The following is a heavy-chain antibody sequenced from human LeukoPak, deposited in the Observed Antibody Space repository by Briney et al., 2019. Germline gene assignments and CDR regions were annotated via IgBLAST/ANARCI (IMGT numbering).Heavy chain of an antibody. V-gene: IGHV3-30-3*01. CDR1: GFTFSSYA. D-gene: IGHD2-2*01. CDR3: ARVGYQKPVRYYYYGMDV. Sequence: GGSLRLSCAASGFTFSSYAMHCVRQAPGKGLEWVAVISYDGSNKYYADSVKGRFTISRDNSKNTLYLQMNSLRAEDTAVYYCARVGYQKPVRYYYYGMDVWGQGTTVTVSS. CDR2: ISYDGSNK. J-gene: IGHJ6*02.